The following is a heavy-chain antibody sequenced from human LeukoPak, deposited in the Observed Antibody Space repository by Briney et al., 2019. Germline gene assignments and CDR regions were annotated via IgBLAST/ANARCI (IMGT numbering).Heavy chain of an antibody. CDR1: GFTFSTYV. CDR3: GKGGSGSYYDRFDY. CDR2: ISTTGDVT. Sequence: PGGSLRLSCAASGFTFSTYVVGWVRQAPGKGLEWVSVISTTGDVTFYADSVKGRFTISRDNSKNTLYLQMNSLRVEDTAIYYCGKGGSGSYYDRFDYWGQGALVTVSS. J-gene: IGHJ4*02. V-gene: IGHV3-23*01. D-gene: IGHD1-26*01.